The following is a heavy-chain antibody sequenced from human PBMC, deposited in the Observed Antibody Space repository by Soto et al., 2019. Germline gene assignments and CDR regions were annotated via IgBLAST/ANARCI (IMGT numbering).Heavy chain of an antibody. Sequence: PGGSLRLSCAASGFTFSSYAMNWIRQAPGKGLEWVSHITGSGGSTYYADSVKGRFTISRDNSKNTLYLQMNSLRAEDTAEYYCAAYRHRYNFYGMDVWGQGTTVTVSS. V-gene: IGHV3-23*01. J-gene: IGHJ6*02. CDR3: AAYRHRYNFYGMDV. CDR1: GFTFSSYA. CDR2: ITGSGGST.